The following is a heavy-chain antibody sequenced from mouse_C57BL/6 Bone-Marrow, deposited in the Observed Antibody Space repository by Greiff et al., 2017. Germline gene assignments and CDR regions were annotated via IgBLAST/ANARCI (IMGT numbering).Heavy chain of an antibody. Sequence: EVKLQESGPGMVKPSQSLSLTCTVTGYSITSGYDWHWIRHFPGNKLEWMGYISYSGSTNYNPSLKSRISITHDTSTNHFFLKLNSVTTEDTATYYCAREGGYYRAMDYWGQGTSVTVSS. CDR3: AREGGYYRAMDY. J-gene: IGHJ4*01. D-gene: IGHD2-3*01. V-gene: IGHV3-1*01. CDR1: GYSITSGYD. CDR2: ISYSGST.